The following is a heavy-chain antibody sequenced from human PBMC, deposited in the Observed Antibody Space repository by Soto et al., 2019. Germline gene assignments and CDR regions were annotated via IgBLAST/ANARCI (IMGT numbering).Heavy chain of an antibody. CDR1: GGSISSYY. J-gene: IGHJ3*01. V-gene: IGHV4-59*07. CDR3: ARVWGGAFDF. Sequence: SDTLSLTCTVSGGSISSYYWSWIRQPPGKGLEWIGYIYYSGSTNYNPSLKSRVTISVDTSKNQFSLNLSSVTAADTAAYYCARVWGGAFDFWGQGTMVT. D-gene: IGHD3-10*01. CDR2: IYYSGST.